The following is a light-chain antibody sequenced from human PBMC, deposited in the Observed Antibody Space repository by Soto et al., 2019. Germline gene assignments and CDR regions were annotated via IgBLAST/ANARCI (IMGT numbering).Light chain of an antibody. V-gene: IGKV3-11*01. CDR1: QSVGRY. Sequence: ETVLTQSPASLSLSPGERATLSFRASQSVGRYLAWYQQKPGQAPRLLIYAASNRATGIPARFSGSGSGTDFTLNISNLEPQDFAVYYCQQRGNWPPITFGQGTRLEI. CDR3: QQRGNWPPIT. J-gene: IGKJ5*01. CDR2: AAS.